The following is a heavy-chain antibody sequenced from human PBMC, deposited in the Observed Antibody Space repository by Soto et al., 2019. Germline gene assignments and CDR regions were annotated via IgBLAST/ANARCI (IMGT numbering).Heavy chain of an antibody. CDR2: IFHSGSP. Sequence: QVQLQESGPGLVKPSGTLSLTCAVSSGSISSSNWWSWVRQPPGKGLEWIGEIFHSGSPNYNLSLKSRITITLNKSNNEVPLKLSSVTAPDTAIYYCARSSNAIIGTINFDHWGHGILVTVSS. CDR1: SGSISSSNW. CDR3: ARSSNAIIGTINFDH. J-gene: IGHJ4*01. D-gene: IGHD1-20*01. V-gene: IGHV4-4*02.